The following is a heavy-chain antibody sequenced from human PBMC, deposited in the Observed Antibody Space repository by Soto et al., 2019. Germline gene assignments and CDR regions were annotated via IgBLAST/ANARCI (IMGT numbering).Heavy chain of an antibody. CDR3: ARHKTSVTTTWFDP. V-gene: IGHV4-59*08. Sequence: SETLSLTCTVSGGSISSNYWSWIRQPPGKGLEWIGSIYYSGSTNYNPALKSRVTISVDTSKNQFSLKLSSVTAADTAVYYCARHKTSVTTTWFDPWGQGTLVTVSS. D-gene: IGHD4-4*01. CDR2: IYYSGST. CDR1: GGSISSNY. J-gene: IGHJ5*02.